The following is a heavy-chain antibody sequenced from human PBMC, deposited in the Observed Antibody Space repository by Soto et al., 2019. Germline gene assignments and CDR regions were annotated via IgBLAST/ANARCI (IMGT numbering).Heavy chain of an antibody. CDR3: TTVPIVVVVAAIDY. D-gene: IGHD2-15*01. Sequence: GGSLRLSCAASGFTFSNAWMSWVRQAPGKGLEWVGRIKSKTDGGTTDYAAPVKGRFTISRDDSKNTLYLQMNSLKTEDTAVYYCTTVPIVVVVAAIDYWGQGTLVTVSS. CDR2: IKSKTDGGTT. V-gene: IGHV3-15*01. J-gene: IGHJ4*02. CDR1: GFTFSNAW.